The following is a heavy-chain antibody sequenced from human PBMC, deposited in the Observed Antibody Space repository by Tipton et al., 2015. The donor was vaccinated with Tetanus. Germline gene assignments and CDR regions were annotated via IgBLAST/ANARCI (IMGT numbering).Heavy chain of an antibody. CDR2: IYYSGST. CDR1: GGSISSGGYY. D-gene: IGHD6-19*01. CDR3: ARVGPYSSGDDY. J-gene: IGHJ4*02. V-gene: IGHV4-31*03. Sequence: TLSLTCTVSGGSISSGGYYWSWIRQHPGKGLEWIGYIYYSGSTYYNPSLKSRVTMSVDTSKNQFSLKLSSVTAADTAVYYCARVGPYSSGDDYWGQGTLVTVSS.